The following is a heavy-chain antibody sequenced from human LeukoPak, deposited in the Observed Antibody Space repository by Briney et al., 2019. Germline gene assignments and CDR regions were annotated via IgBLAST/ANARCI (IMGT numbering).Heavy chain of an antibody. J-gene: IGHJ4*02. CDR3: ARDMGFWSGVFDY. D-gene: IGHD3-3*01. CDR1: GFTVSSNY. V-gene: IGHV3-53*01. Sequence: GGSLRLSCAASGFTVSSNYMSWVRQTPGKGLEWVSVIYSGGSTYYADSVKGRFTISRDNSKNTLYLQMNSLRAEDTAVYYCARDMGFWSGVFDYWGQGTLVTVSS. CDR2: IYSGGST.